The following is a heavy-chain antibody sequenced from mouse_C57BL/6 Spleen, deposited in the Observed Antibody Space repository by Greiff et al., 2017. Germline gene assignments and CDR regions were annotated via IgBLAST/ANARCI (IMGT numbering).Heavy chain of an antibody. D-gene: IGHD4-1*01. V-gene: IGHV5-4*01. J-gene: IGHJ2*01. Sequence: EVQRVESGGVLVKPGGSLKLSCAASGFTFSSYAMSWVRQTPEKRLEWVATISDGGSYTYYPDNVKGRFTISRDNAKNNLYLQMSHLKSEDTAMYYCARGLGLFDYWGQGTTLTVSS. CDR1: GFTFSSYA. CDR2: ISDGGSYT. CDR3: ARGLGLFDY.